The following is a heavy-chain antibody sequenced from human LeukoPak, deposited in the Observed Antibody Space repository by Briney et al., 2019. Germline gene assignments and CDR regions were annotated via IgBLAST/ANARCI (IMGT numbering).Heavy chain of an antibody. CDR2: ISAYNGNT. CDR1: GYTFTSYG. CDR3: AREYRHGRQDY. D-gene: IGHD1-26*01. Sequence: ASVTVSCKASGYTFTSYGISWVRQAPGQGLEWMGWISAYNGNTNYAQKLQGRVTMTTDTSTSTAYMELSSLRADDRAVYYCAREYRHGRQDYWGQGTLVTVCS. J-gene: IGHJ4*02. V-gene: IGHV1-18*01.